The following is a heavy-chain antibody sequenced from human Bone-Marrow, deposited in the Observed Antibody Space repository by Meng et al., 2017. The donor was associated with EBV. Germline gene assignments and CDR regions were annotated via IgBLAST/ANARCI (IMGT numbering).Heavy chain of an antibody. CDR2: ISSSSSYI. J-gene: IGHJ6*02. D-gene: IGHD3-10*01. V-gene: IGHV3-21*01. Sequence: EVQLVESGGGLVKPGGSLRLSCAASGFTFSSYSMNWVRQAPGKGLEWVSSISSSSSYIYYADSVKGRFTISRDNAKNSLYLQMNSLRAEDTAVYYCARPYGSGRSLNYGMDVWGQGTTVTVSS. CDR1: GFTFSSYS. CDR3: ARPYGSGRSLNYGMDV.